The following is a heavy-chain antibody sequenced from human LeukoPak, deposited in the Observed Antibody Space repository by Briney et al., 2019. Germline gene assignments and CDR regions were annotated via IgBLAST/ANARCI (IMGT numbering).Heavy chain of an antibody. V-gene: IGHV3-23*01. CDR1: GFTFSSCA. D-gene: IGHD1-14*01. CDR2: ICGFGADT. CDR3: AKDITGYNRPLDH. J-gene: IGHJ4*02. Sequence: PGRSLRLSCAASGFTFSSCAMNWVRQAPGKGLEGVASICGFGADTYYADSVKGRFTISRDNSKNTLYLQMNSLRAEDTAIYYCAKDITGYNRPLDHWGQGTLVTVSS.